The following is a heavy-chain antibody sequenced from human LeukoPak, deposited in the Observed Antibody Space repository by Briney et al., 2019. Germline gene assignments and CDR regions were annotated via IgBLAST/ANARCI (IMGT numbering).Heavy chain of an antibody. D-gene: IGHD2-21*02. CDR1: GYRFISNY. Sequence: ASVKVSCRASGYRFISNYIQWVRQAPGLGPEWMGWMHPGNGNTRYAEKFQGRVTMTRDTSINTAYMDLSSLRSDDTAVYYCAREGSYCVGGDCYSFDFWGQGTLITVSS. CDR2: MHPGNGNT. V-gene: IGHV1-2*02. J-gene: IGHJ4*02. CDR3: AREGSYCVGGDCYSFDF.